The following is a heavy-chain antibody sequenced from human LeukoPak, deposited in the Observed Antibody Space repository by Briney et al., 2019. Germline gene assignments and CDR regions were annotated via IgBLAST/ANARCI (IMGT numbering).Heavy chain of an antibody. CDR3: AREAWAGTLSGWFDP. V-gene: IGHV4-31*03. CDR1: GGSISRGAYY. Sequence: SETLSLTCTVSGGSISRGAYYWSWIRQVPGKGLEWIAYIFSSGSTSYNPSLRSRVTVSFDSSKNQFFLNLSSVTAADTAVYYCAREAWAGTLSGWFDPWGQGTLVTVSS. D-gene: IGHD1-7*01. CDR2: IFSSGST. J-gene: IGHJ5*02.